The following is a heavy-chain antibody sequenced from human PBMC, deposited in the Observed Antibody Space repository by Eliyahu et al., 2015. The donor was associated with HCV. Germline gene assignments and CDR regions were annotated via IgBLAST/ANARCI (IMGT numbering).Heavy chain of an antibody. V-gene: IGHV3-23*01. J-gene: IGHJ4*02. D-gene: IGHD2-21*01. CDR1: GFTXXSYA. CDR2: ITDSGGDT. CDR3: AKGSSASRPYYFDY. Sequence: EVHLLEYGGGLEQPGGXLXXSCAAXGFTXXSYAMSWVRXAPGKGLEWVSAITDSGGDTYIADSVKGRFTISRDNSKSTLYLQVNSLRAEDTAVYYCAKGSSASRPYYFDYWGQGXLVTVSS.